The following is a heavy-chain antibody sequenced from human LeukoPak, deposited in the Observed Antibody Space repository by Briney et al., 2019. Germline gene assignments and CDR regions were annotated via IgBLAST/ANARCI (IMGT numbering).Heavy chain of an antibody. J-gene: IGHJ4*02. CDR1: GFTVSSSY. Sequence: EPGGSLRLSCAASGFTVSSSYMSWVRQAPGKGLEWVSVIYSGGSTYYADSVKGRFTISRDNSKNTLYLQMNSLRAEDTAVYYCAKVISGSGSPFDYWGQGTLVTVSS. CDR2: IYSGGST. D-gene: IGHD3-10*01. V-gene: IGHV3-66*02. CDR3: AKVISGSGSPFDY.